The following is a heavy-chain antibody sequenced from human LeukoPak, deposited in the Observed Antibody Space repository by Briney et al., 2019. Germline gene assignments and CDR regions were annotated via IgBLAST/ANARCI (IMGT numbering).Heavy chain of an antibody. CDR1: GYSISSGYY. Sequence: SETLSLTCIVSGYSISSGYYWGWIRQPPRKGLEWIGSIHHSGSTYYNPSLKSRVTISVDTSKNQFSLKLSSVTAADTAVYYRARVYPGRPYWGQGTLVTVSS. CDR3: ARVYPGRPY. CDR2: IHHSGST. J-gene: IGHJ4*02. D-gene: IGHD2/OR15-2a*01. V-gene: IGHV4-38-2*02.